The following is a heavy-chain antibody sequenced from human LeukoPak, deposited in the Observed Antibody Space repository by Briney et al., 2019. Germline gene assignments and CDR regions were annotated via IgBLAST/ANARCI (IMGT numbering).Heavy chain of an antibody. Sequence: PGGSLRLSCAASGFTFSSYAMHWVRQAPGKGLEWVAVISYDGSNKYYADSVKGRFTISRDNSKNTLYLQMNSLRAEDTAVYYCAREIQHSTSGAFDIWGQGTMVTVSS. J-gene: IGHJ3*02. V-gene: IGHV3-30-3*01. CDR3: AREIQHSTSGAFDI. CDR2: ISYDGSNK. CDR1: GFTFSSYA.